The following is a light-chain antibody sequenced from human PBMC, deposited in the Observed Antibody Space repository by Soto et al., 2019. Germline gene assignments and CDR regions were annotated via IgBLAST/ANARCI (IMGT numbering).Light chain of an antibody. CDR2: EVS. V-gene: IGLV2-14*01. J-gene: IGLJ3*02. CDR3: QSYDTSLRGWV. Sequence: QSALTQPASVSGSPGQSITISCTGTSGDVGGYNYVSWYQQHPGKAAKLMIYEVSNRPSGVPDRFSGSKSGTSVSLAITGLQAEDEADYYCQSYDTSLRGWVFGGGTKLTVL. CDR1: SGDVGGYNY.